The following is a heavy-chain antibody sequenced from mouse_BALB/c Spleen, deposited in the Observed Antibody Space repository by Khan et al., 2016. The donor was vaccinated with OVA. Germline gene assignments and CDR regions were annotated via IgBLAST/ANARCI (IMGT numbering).Heavy chain of an antibody. Sequence: QVQLKESGAELVRPGASVRLSCKTSGYIFTSYWIHWVKQRSGQGLEWIARIYPGTGSTYYNEIFKGKATLTADKSSNTAYMQLSSLKSEDSTVYFLARGAITSHSRDYWGQATSVTVSS. J-gene: IGHJ4*01. V-gene: IGHV1-76*01. CDR2: IYPGTGST. D-gene: IGHD1-1*01. CDR3: ARGAITSHSRDY. CDR1: GYIFTSYW.